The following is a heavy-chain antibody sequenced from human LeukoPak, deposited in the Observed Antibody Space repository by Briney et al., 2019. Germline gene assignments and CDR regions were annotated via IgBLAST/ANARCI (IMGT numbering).Heavy chain of an antibody. CDR2: IESKIDGGTA. CDR1: GLNFPDTW. J-gene: IGHJ5*02. V-gene: IGHV3-15*04. Sequence: GGSLRLSCAVSGLNFPDTWMSWVRQAPGKGLEWIARIESKIDGGTADYAAPVRGRFVISRDDSKDTLFLQMNNLKSDDTGTYYCTTGGSWGPESLVIVSS. CDR3: TTGGS.